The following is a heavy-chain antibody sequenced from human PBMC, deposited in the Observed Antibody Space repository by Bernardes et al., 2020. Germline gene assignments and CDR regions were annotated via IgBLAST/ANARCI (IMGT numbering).Heavy chain of an antibody. CDR2: ISARGDSA. CDR3: ARDIAVVGTGDFDY. V-gene: IGHV3-23*01. J-gene: IGHJ4*02. D-gene: IGHD6-19*01. Sequence: GGSLRLSCDASGFTFTSRALSWARQAPGKGLEWVSHISARGDSADYADSVKGRFTISRDNSKNTLYLQMNSLRAEDTAVYYCARDIAVVGTGDFDYWGQGTLVTVSS. CDR1: GFTFTSRA.